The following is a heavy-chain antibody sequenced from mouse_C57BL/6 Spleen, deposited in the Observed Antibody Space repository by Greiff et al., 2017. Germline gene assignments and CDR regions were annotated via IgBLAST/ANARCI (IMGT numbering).Heavy chain of an antibody. V-gene: IGHV1-64*01. J-gene: IGHJ4*01. CDR3: ARFGKGLCHDYDLDY. D-gene: IGHD3-3*01. CDR2: IHTNSGST. CDR1: GYTFTSYW. Sequence: VKLQQPGAGLVKPGASLTFSCTASGYTFTSYWMHWVKRRPGQGLEWIGMIHTNSGSTNYNDKFKSKATLTGDKSSSTAYMPLSSLTSEDTAVYYWARFGKGLCHDYDLDYWGPGTSVTVSS.